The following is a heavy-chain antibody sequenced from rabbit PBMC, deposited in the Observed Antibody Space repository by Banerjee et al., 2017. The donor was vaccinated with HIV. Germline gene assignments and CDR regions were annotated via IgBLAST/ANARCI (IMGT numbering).Heavy chain of an antibody. Sequence: QQQLEESGGGLVKPGGTLTLTCKASGIDFSSYYYMCWVRQAPGKGLELIACIYTGSGSTWYASWVNGRFTISKTSSTTVTLQMTSLTAADTATYFCARGVTRANLWGPGTLVTVS. CDR1: GIDFSSYYY. D-gene: IGHD5-1*01. CDR3: ARGVTRANL. V-gene: IGHV1S43*01. CDR2: IYTGSGST. J-gene: IGHJ4*01.